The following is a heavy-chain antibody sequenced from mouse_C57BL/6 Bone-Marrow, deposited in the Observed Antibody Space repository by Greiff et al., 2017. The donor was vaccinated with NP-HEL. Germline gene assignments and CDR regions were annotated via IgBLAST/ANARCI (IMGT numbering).Heavy chain of an antibody. CDR3: VRRHYYGSPHWYFDV. D-gene: IGHD1-1*01. V-gene: IGHV10-1*01. CDR1: GFSFNTYA. J-gene: IGHJ1*03. CDR2: IRSKSNNYAT. Sequence: GGGLVQPKGSLKLSCAASGFSFNTYAMNWVRQAPGKGLEWVARIRSKSNNYATYYADSVKDRFTISRDDSESMLYLQMNNLKTEDTAMYYCVRRHYYGSPHWYFDVWGTGTTVTVSS.